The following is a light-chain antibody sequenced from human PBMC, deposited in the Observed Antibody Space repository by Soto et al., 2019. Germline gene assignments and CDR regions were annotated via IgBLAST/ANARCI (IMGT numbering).Light chain of an antibody. CDR1: SSDVGAYNY. CDR3: TSYAGSNIWV. CDR2: EVN. J-gene: IGLJ3*02. V-gene: IGLV2-8*01. Sequence: QSALTQPPSASGSPGQSVTISCTGTSSDVGAYNYVSWYQQYPGKAPKLMIYEVNKRPSGVPDRFSGSKSGKTASLTVSGLQTEDEDDYHCTSYAGSNIWVFGGGTK.